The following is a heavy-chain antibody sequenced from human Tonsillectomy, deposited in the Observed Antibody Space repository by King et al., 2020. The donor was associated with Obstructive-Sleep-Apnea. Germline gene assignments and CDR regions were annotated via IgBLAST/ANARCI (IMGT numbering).Heavy chain of an antibody. CDR3: ARHPALGNTLAPFDN. D-gene: IGHD1-14*01. CDR1: GYKFTTYW. J-gene: IGHJ4*02. CDR2: IYPGDSDT. Sequence: QLVQSGPEAKKPGESLKISCKASGYKFTTYWIGWVRQKPGKGLEWMGIIYPGDSDTRYGPSFQGHVTISADKSISTAFLQWSSLTASDSAMYYCARHPALGNTLAPFDNWGQRTLVTVSS. V-gene: IGHV5-51*01.